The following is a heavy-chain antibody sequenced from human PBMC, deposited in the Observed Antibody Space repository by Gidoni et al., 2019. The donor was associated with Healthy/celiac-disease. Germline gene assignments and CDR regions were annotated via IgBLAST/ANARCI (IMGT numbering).Heavy chain of an antibody. CDR1: GGSISGSNW. J-gene: IGHJ6*02. Sequence: QVQLQASGHGLVKPAETLSLTCAVTGGSISGSNWWTWGRQPPGTGLQWIGAIYHSGSTNHNPSLTSRVIISVDKSTNHFSLQLSSVTAADTAAYYCARAPLTGPTYYGMDVWGQGTTVTVSS. CDR2: IYHSGST. V-gene: IGHV4-4*02. D-gene: IGHD1-7*01. CDR3: ARAPLTGPTYYGMDV.